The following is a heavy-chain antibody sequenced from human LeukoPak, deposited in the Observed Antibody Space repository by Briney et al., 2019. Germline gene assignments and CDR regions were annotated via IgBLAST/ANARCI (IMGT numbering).Heavy chain of an antibody. D-gene: IGHD3-10*01. CDR1: GYTFTSYA. V-gene: IGHV1-3*01. J-gene: IGHJ4*02. Sequence: GASVKVSCKASGYTFTSYAMHWVRQAPGQRLEWMGWINAGNGNTKYSQKFQGRVTITRDTSASTAYMELSSLRSEDTAVYYCARGSGSLPSHFDYWGQGTLVTVSS. CDR3: ARGSGSLPSHFDY. CDR2: INAGNGNT.